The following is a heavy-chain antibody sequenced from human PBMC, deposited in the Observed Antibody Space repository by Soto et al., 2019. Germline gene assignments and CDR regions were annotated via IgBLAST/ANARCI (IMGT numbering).Heavy chain of an antibody. CDR3: ASVAPRELTPPFYGMDV. J-gene: IGHJ6*02. D-gene: IGHD3-3*02. CDR2: AYHSGPT. V-gene: IGHV4-30-4*01. CDR1: AGSTNSGYSY. Sequence: PSETRSLTCILSAGSTNSGYSYWSWIRQPPGNGLEGFASAYHSGPTYYNPSLKSRVTISLHMSKHQFSLSLSPVTAPAPAMDWGASVAPRELTPPFYGMDVWGQGTTVTVSS.